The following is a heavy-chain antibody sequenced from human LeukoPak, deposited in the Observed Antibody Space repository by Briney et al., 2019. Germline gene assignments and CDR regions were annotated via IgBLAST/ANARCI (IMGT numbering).Heavy chain of an antibody. V-gene: IGHV3-33*01. CDR2: IWYDGSNK. J-gene: IGHJ4*02. CDR3: ARDGYYYGSGSLREYYFDY. CDR1: GFTFSSYG. Sequence: GSLRLSCAASGFTFSSYGMHWVRQAPGKGLEWVAVIWYDGSNKYYADSVKGRFTISRDNSKNTLYLQMNSLRAEDTAVYYCARDGYYYGSGSLREYYFDYWGQGTLVTVSS. D-gene: IGHD3-10*01.